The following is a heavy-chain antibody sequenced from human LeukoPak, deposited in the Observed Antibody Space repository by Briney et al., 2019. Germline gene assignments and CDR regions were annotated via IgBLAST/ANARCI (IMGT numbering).Heavy chain of an antibody. Sequence: GGSLRLSCAASGFTFSSYGMHWVRQAPGKGLEWVAVISYDGSNKYYADSVKGRFTISRDNSKNTLYLQMNSLRAEDTAVYYCTRDRITMEYGMDVWGQGTTVTVSS. CDR3: TRDRITMEYGMDV. D-gene: IGHD2/OR15-2a*01. CDR2: ISYDGSNK. V-gene: IGHV3-30*03. CDR1: GFTFSSYG. J-gene: IGHJ6*02.